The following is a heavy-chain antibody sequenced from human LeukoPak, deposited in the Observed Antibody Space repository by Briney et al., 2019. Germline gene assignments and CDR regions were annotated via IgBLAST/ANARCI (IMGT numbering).Heavy chain of an antibody. V-gene: IGHV3-21*01. CDR3: ARVQYYDSSGLGY. CDR2: ISSSSSYI. CDR1: GFTLSSYS. D-gene: IGHD3-22*01. Sequence: GGSLRLSCAASGFTLSSYSMNWVRQAPGKGLEWVSSISSSSSYIYYADSVKGRFTISRDNAKNSLYLQMNSLRAEDTAVYYCARVQYYDSSGLGYWGQGTLVTVSS. J-gene: IGHJ4*02.